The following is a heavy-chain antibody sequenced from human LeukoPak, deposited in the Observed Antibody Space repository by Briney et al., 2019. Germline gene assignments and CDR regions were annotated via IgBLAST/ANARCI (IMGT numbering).Heavy chain of an antibody. CDR1: RVTFTDYA. V-gene: IGHV3-23*01. Sequence: GGCLRLSCAAFRVTFTDYAMNWVRQAPGKGLEWGSAISGSGGSSSYADSVRGRFTISRDNSNNMLYLQMNSLSAEDTAVYYCAKPLRDAGSFNYPYFDFWGQGTLVTVSS. J-gene: IGHJ4*02. CDR3: AKPLRDAGSFNYPYFDF. CDR2: ISGSGGSS. D-gene: IGHD5-24*01.